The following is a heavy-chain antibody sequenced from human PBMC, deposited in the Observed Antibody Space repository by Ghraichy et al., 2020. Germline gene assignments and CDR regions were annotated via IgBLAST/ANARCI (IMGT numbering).Heavy chain of an antibody. CDR3: ARDRYCSSTSCSYGMDV. CDR1: GFTFSSYS. V-gene: IGHV3-48*02. Sequence: LSLTCAASGFTFSSYSMNWVRQAPGKGLEWVLYISSSSSTIYYADSVKGRFTISRDNAKNSLYLQMNSLRDEDTAVYYCARDRYCSSTSCSYGMDVWGQGTTVTVSS. J-gene: IGHJ6*02. CDR2: ISSSSSTI. D-gene: IGHD2-2*01.